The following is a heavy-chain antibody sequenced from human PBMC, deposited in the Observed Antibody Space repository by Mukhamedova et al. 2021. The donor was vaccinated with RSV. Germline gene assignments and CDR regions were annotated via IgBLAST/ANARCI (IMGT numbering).Heavy chain of an antibody. CDR3: ARADSRNWYYFDY. Sequence: KGRFTISRDNAKNSLYLQMNSLRAEDTAVYYCARADSRNWYYFDYWGQGTLVTVSS. V-gene: IGHV3-11*06. J-gene: IGHJ4*02. D-gene: IGHD6-13*01.